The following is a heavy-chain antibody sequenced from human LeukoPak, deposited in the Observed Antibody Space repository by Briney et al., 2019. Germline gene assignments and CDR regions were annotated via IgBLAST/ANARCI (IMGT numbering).Heavy chain of an antibody. Sequence: GGSLRLSCAVSGFTFSSYAMSWVRQAPGKGLEWVSAISGSGGSTYYADSVKGRFTISRDNSKNTLYLQMNSLRAEDTAVYYCAKETYYYDSSGYPFDYWGQGTLVTVSS. V-gene: IGHV3-23*01. D-gene: IGHD3-22*01. J-gene: IGHJ4*02. CDR1: GFTFSSYA. CDR3: AKETYYYDSSGYPFDY. CDR2: ISGSGGST.